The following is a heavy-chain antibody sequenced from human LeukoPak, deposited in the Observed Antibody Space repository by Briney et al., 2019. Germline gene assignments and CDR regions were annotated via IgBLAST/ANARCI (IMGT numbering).Heavy chain of an antibody. Sequence: PGGSLRLSCAASGFTFSSYAMSWVRQAPGKGLEWVSAISGSGGSTYYADSVKGRFTISRDNSKNTLYLQMNSLRAEDTAVYYCARDGARGTNPLQVQEMYYDFWSGYSSRDYWGQGTLVTVSS. V-gene: IGHV3-23*01. CDR2: ISGSGGST. CDR3: ARDGARGTNPLQVQEMYYDFWSGYSSRDY. D-gene: IGHD3-3*01. J-gene: IGHJ4*02. CDR1: GFTFSSYA.